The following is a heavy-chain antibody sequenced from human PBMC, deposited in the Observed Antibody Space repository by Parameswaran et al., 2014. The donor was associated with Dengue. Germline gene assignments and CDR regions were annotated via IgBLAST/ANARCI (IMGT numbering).Heavy chain of an antibody. V-gene: IGHV3-48*02. J-gene: IGHJ6*02. Sequence: ESLKISFAASGFTFSSYSMNWVRQAPGKGLEWVSYISSSSSTIYYADSVKGRFTISRDNAKNSLYLQMNSLRDEDTAVYYCARDEAGVDTAMDHYYYGMDVWGQGTTVTVSS. D-gene: IGHD5-18*01. CDR1: GFTFSSYS. CDR2: ISSSSSTI. CDR3: ARDEAGVDTAMDHYYYGMDV.